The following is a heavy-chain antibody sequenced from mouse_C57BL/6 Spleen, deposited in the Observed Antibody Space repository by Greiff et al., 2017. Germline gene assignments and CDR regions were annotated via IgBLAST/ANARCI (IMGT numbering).Heavy chain of an antibody. V-gene: IGHV1-55*01. CDR1: GYTFTSYW. CDR2: IYPGSGST. Sequence: QVQLQQPGAELVKPGASVKMSCKASGYTFTSYWITWVKQRPGQGLEWIGDIYPGSGSTNYNEKFKSKATLTVDTSSSTAYMQLSSLTSEDSAVYYCARHPNWDDYFDYWGQGTTLTVSS. J-gene: IGHJ2*01. D-gene: IGHD4-1*01. CDR3: ARHPNWDDYFDY.